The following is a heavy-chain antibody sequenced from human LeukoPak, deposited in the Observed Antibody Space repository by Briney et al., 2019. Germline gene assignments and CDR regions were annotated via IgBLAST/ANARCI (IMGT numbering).Heavy chain of an antibody. D-gene: IGHD2-8*01. CDR1: GVSTSTYY. J-gene: IGHJ4*02. CDR3: ARVYSGSSYYFVY. Sequence: SETLSLTCSVSGVSTSTYYSIWIRQPPAKGLEWMGFFSYSGSTKYNPSLKSRVTMSVDTSKNQFSLKLSSVTAADTAVYYCARVYSGSSYYFVYWGQRVPVTASS. V-gene: IGHV4-59*01. CDR2: FSYSGST.